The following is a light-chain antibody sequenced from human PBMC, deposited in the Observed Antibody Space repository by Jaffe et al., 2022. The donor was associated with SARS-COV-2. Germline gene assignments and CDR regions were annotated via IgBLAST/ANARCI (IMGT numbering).Light chain of an antibody. CDR2: EVS. Sequence: DIVMTQTPLSLSVTPGQPASISCKSSQSLLHTDRKTYLYWYLQKSGQPPQLLIYEVSNRISGVPDRFSGSGSGTDFTLKISRVEAEDVGVYHCMQSIQLPPTFGQGTKVEIK. CDR3: MQSIQLPPT. V-gene: IGKV2D-29*01. CDR1: QSLLHTDRKTY. J-gene: IGKJ1*01.